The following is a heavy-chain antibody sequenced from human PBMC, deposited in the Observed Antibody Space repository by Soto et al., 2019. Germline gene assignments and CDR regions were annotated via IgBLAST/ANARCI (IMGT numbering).Heavy chain of an antibody. Sequence: QVQLQESGPGLVKPSQTLSLTCTVSGGSFSGGGYYWSWIRQHPGKGLEWMGYISYRGSTKYKPSLQSRITVSIDTSKNQSSLGLTSVTAADTAIYFCARTSIFGVVLNAFDIWGQGTLVTVSS. CDR1: GGSFSGGGYY. CDR3: ARTSIFGVVLNAFDI. V-gene: IGHV4-31*03. D-gene: IGHD3-3*01. CDR2: ISYRGST. J-gene: IGHJ3*02.